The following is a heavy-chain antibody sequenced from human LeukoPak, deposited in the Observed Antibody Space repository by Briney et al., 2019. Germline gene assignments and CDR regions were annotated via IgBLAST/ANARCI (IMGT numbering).Heavy chain of an antibody. J-gene: IGHJ6*02. V-gene: IGHV3-30-3*01. Sequence: GGSLRLSCAASGFTFSSYAMHWVRQAPGKGLEWVAVISYDGSNKYYADSVKGRFTISRDNAQNSLYLQMNSLSAEDTGIYYCARDRATKARIGGMDVWGQGTTVIVSS. CDR2: ISYDGSNK. CDR3: ARDRATKARIGGMDV. CDR1: GFTFSSYA. D-gene: IGHD3-16*01.